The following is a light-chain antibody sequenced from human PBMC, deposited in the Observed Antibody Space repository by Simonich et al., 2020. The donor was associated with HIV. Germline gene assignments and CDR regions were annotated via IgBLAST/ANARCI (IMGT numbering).Light chain of an antibody. J-gene: IGLJ3*02. CDR3: SSYTSFSTWV. Sequence: QSALTQPASVSGSPGQSITISCTGTSSDVGSYNLVSWYQQHPGTAPKLLIYEDTRRPSGVSNRFSGSKSGNTASLTISGLQAEDEADYYCSSYTSFSTWVFGGGTKLTVL. CDR1: SSDVGSYNL. CDR2: EDT. V-gene: IGLV2-14*02.